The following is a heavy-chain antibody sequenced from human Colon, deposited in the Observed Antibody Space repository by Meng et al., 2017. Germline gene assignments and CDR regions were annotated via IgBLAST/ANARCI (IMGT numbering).Heavy chain of an antibody. CDR2: IIPILGIA. CDR3: AILYSVAVVVATRIDY. Sequence: SVNVSCKASGGTFSSYTISWVRQAPGQGLEWMGRIIPILGIANYAQKFQGRVTITADKSTSTAYMELSSLRSEDTAVYYCAILYSVAVVVATRIDYWGQGTLVTVSS. CDR1: GGTFSSYT. V-gene: IGHV1-69*02. J-gene: IGHJ4*02. D-gene: IGHD2-15*01.